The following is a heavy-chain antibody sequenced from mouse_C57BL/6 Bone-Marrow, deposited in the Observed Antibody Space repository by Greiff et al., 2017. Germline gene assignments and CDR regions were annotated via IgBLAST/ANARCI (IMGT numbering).Heavy chain of an antibody. V-gene: IGHV5-17*01. CDR1: GFTFSDYG. CDR3: ATTVVAYWYFDV. J-gene: IGHJ1*03. CDR2: ISSGSSTI. D-gene: IGHD1-1*01. Sequence: EVHLVESGGGLVKPGGSLKLSCAASGFTFSDYGMHWVRQAPEKGLEWVAYISSGSSTIYYADTVKGRFTISRDTAKNTLFLQMTSLRSEDTAMYYCATTVVAYWYFDVWGTGTTVTVSS.